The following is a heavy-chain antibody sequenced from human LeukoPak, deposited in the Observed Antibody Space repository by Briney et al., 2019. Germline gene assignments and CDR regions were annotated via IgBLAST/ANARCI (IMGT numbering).Heavy chain of an antibody. Sequence: PGGSLRLSCAASGFTFSSYGMHWVRQAPGKGLEWVAVIWYDGSNKYYADSVKGRFTISRDNSKNTLYLQMNSLRAEDTAVYYCAREAPTYLFNSNSYYPFDYWGQGTLVAVSS. V-gene: IGHV3-33*01. J-gene: IGHJ4*02. CDR3: AREAPTYLFNSNSYYPFDY. D-gene: IGHD3-22*01. CDR2: IWYDGSNK. CDR1: GFTFSSYG.